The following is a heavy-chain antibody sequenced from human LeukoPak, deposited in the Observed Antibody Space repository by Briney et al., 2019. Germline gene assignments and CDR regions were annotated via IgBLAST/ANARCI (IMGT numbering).Heavy chain of an antibody. Sequence: SETLSLTCTVSGGSISSGDYYWSWIRQPPGKGLEWIGYIYYSGSTYYNPSLKSRVTISVDTSKNQFSLKLSSVTAADTAVYYCARGISDIVVVPAAIYYYYYMDVWGKGTTVTVSS. J-gene: IGHJ6*03. CDR1: GGSISSGDYY. CDR3: ARGISDIVVVPAAIYYYYYMDV. CDR2: IYYSGST. D-gene: IGHD2-2*02. V-gene: IGHV4-30-4*01.